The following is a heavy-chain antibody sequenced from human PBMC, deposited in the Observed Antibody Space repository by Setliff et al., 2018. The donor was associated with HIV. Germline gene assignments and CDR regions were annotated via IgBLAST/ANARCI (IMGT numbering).Heavy chain of an antibody. CDR1: GGSISSYY. CDR2: IIHSGGT. J-gene: IGHJ4*02. V-gene: IGHV4-34*01. Sequence: SETLSLTCTVSGGSISSYYWSWIRQPAGRGLEWIGEIIHSGGTNYNRSLKSRVTISVDTSKNQFSLNLSSVTAADTAVYYCARGGLGVVGAIDYWSQGTLVTVSS. D-gene: IGHD2-15*01. CDR3: ARGGLGVVGAIDY.